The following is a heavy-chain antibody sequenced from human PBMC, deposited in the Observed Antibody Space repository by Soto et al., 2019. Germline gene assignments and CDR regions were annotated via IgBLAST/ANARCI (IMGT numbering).Heavy chain of an antibody. CDR2: VSFGGST. V-gene: IGHV3-23*01. CDR1: AFTFSSYA. J-gene: IGHJ4*02. CDR3: AKRRGAGGHFDY. D-gene: IGHD2-15*01. Sequence: GGSLRLSCAASAFTFSSYAMGWVRQGPGKGLEWVAVVSFGGSTHYADSVRGRFTSSRDNSKNTLSLQMNSLTAEDTAVYFCAKRRGAGGHFDYWGQGALVTVSS.